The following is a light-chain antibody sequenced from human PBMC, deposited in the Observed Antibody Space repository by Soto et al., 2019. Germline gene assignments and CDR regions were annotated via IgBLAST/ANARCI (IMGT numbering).Light chain of an antibody. CDR2: GAS. V-gene: IGKV3-15*01. CDR1: QSISGN. J-gene: IGKJ4*01. Sequence: EIVMTQSPATLPVSPGEGGTLSCRASQSISGNLAWYQQKPGQAPRLLIYGASTRATGIPARFSGSGSGTEFTLIISSLEPEDFAVYYCQQRSNWPLSFGGGTKVEI. CDR3: QQRSNWPLS.